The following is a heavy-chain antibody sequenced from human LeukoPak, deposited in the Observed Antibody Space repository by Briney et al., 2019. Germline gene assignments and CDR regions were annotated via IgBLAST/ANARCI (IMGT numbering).Heavy chain of an antibody. V-gene: IGHV1-18*01. Sequence: GASVKVSCKASGYTFTSYGISWVRQAPGQGLEWMGWISAYNGNTNYAQKLQGRVTMTTDTSTSTAYMELRSLRSDDTAVYYCARDSSGSDYYYYYYMDVWGKGTTVTISS. J-gene: IGHJ6*03. CDR2: ISAYNGNT. CDR1: GYTFTSYG. CDR3: ARDSSGSDYYYYYYMDV. D-gene: IGHD2-21*02.